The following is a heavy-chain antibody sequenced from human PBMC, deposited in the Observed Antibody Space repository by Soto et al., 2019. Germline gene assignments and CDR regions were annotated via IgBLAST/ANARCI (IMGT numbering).Heavy chain of an antibody. V-gene: IGHV3-30*18. J-gene: IGHJ4*02. D-gene: IGHD5-18*01. Sequence: QVQLVESGGGVVQPGRSLRISCAASGVTFISYGMHWVRQAPGKGLEWVAVISYDGSNKYYADSVKGRFTISRDNSKNTLYLQMNSLRAEDTAVYYCAKGSTAMTYFDYWGQVTLVTVSS. CDR3: AKGSTAMTYFDY. CDR1: GVTFISYG. CDR2: ISYDGSNK.